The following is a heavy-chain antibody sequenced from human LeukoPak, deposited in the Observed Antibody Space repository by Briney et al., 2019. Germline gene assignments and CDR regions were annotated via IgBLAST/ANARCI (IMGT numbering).Heavy chain of an antibody. CDR2: ISGSGGRT. CDR3: AKRGVVIRVILVGFHKEAYYFDS. D-gene: IGHD3-22*01. V-gene: IGHV3-23*01. Sequence: GGFLRLSCAVSGITLSNYGMSWVRQAPGKGLEWVAGISGSGGRTNYADSVKGRFTISRDNPKNTLYLQMNSLRAEDTAVYFCAKRGVVIRVILVGFHKEAYYFDSWGQGALVTVSS. CDR1: GITLSNYG. J-gene: IGHJ4*02.